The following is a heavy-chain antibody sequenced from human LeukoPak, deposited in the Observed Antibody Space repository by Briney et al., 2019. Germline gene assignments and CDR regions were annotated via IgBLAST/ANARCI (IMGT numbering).Heavy chain of an antibody. D-gene: IGHD5-18*01. V-gene: IGHV4-59*08. CDR1: GGSISSYS. J-gene: IGHJ4*02. Sequence: SETLSLTCSVSGGSISSYSWSWIRQPPGKGLEWIGYIYYSGSTNYNPSLKSRVTISVDTSKNQFSLKLSSVTAADAAVYYCARPLRGYSYAFDYWGQGTLVTVSS. CDR3: ARPLRGYSYAFDY. CDR2: IYYSGST.